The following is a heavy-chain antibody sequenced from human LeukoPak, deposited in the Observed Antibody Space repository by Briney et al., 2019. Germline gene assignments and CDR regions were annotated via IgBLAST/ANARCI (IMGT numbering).Heavy chain of an antibody. Sequence: GGSLRLSCAASGFTFSSYWMSWVRQAPGKGLEWVANIKQDGSEKYYVDSVKGRFTTSRDNAKNSLYLQMNSLRAEDTAVYYCARDWPYSSGWYYFDYWGQGTLVTVSS. CDR2: IKQDGSEK. D-gene: IGHD6-19*01. CDR1: GFTFSSYW. J-gene: IGHJ4*02. CDR3: ARDWPYSSGWYYFDY. V-gene: IGHV3-7*01.